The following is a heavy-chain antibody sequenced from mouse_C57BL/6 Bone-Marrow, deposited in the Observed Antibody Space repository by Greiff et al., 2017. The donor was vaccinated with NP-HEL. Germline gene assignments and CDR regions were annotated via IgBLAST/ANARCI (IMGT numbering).Heavy chain of an antibody. CDR2: INPSTGGT. D-gene: IGHD1-1*01. Sequence: EVQLQQSGPELVKPGASVKISCKASGYSFTGYYMNWVKQSPEKSLEWIGEINPSTGGTTYNQKFKAKATLTVDKSSSTAYMQLKRLTSEDSAVYYGARVYYGSKYYYAMDYWGQGTSVTVSS. CDR3: ARVYYGSKYYYAMDY. V-gene: IGHV1-42*01. CDR1: GYSFTGYY. J-gene: IGHJ4*01.